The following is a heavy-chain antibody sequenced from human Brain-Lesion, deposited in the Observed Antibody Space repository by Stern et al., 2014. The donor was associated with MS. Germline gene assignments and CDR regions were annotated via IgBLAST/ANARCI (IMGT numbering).Heavy chain of an antibody. CDR2: VSYDGSNK. CDR1: GFTFGSCA. Sequence: QVQLVESGGGVVQPGRPLRLSCVPSGFTFGSCAMHWVRQAPGKGLEWVAGVSYDGSNKYYADSVKGRFTISRDNSQNTLYMQMSSLRPEDTAVYYCAKDRQYLTYFFDHWGQGSLVTVSS. CDR3: AKDRQYLTYFFDH. J-gene: IGHJ5*02. D-gene: IGHD2/OR15-2a*01. V-gene: IGHV3-30*18.